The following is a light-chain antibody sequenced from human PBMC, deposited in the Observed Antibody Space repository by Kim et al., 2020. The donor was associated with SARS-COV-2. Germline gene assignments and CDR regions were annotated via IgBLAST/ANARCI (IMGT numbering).Light chain of an antibody. CDR3: QVWDSSSDHVV. Sequence: APGKTARITCGGNNIGTKGVHWYQQKPGQAPVLVIYYDSDRPSGIPERFSGSNSGNTATLTITRVEAWDEADYYCQVWDSSSDHVVFGGGTKLTVL. V-gene: IGLV3-21*04. J-gene: IGLJ2*01. CDR1: NIGTKG. CDR2: YDS.